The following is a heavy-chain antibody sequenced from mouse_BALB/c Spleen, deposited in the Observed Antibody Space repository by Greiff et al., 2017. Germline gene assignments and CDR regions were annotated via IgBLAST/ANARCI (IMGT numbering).Heavy chain of an antibody. CDR3: AREGVGRAMDY. J-gene: IGHJ4*01. CDR1: GYTFTDYY. D-gene: IGHD4-1*01. V-gene: IGHV1-84*02. CDR2: IYPGSGNT. Sequence: VQLVESGPELVKPGASVKISCKASGYTFTDYYINWVKQKPGQGLEWIGWIYPGSGNTKYNEKFKGKATLTVDTSSSTAYMQLSSLTSEDTAVYFCAREGVGRAMDYWGQGTSVTVSS.